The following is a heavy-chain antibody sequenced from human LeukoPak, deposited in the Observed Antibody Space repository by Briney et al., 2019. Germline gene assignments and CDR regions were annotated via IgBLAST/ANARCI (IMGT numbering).Heavy chain of an antibody. V-gene: IGHV4-61*02. CDR2: IYTSGST. J-gene: IGHJ3*02. CDR3: ARLTYMGGAFDI. Sequence: KTSETLSLTCTVSGGSISSGSYNWSWIRQPAGKGLEWIGRIYTSGSTNYNPSLKSRVTISVDTSKNQFSLKLSSVTAADTAVYYCARLTYMGGAFDIWGQGTMVTVSS. D-gene: IGHD3-16*01. CDR1: GGSISSGSYN.